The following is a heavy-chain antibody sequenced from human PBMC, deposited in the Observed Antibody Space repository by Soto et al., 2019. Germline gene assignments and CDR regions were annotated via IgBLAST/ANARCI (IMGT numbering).Heavy chain of an antibody. D-gene: IGHD6-13*01. CDR1: GFTVSSNY. CDR2: VHSGGNT. V-gene: IGHV3-66*01. J-gene: IGHJ5*02. Sequence: GGSLRISCAASGFTVSSNYMSWVRPAPGNGLEWVSVVHSGGNTYYADSVKGRFTISRDISKNTLYLQMNSLRAEDTAVYYCARAPYSSSWYTFDPWGQGTLVTVSS. CDR3: ARAPYSSSWYTFDP.